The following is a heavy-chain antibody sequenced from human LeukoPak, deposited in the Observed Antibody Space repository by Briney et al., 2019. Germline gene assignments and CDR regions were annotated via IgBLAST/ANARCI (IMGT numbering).Heavy chain of an antibody. CDR3: AKDHSNGGNSRFDY. J-gene: IGHJ4*02. CDR1: GFTFSDHW. D-gene: IGHD4-23*01. Sequence: GGSLRLSCVASGFTFSDHWMHWVRQAPGKGLAWVSRIRNDGGETNYADSVKGRFTISRDNSKNTLYLQMNSLRAEDTAVYYCAKDHSNGGNSRFDYWGQGTLVTVSS. CDR2: IRNDGGET. V-gene: IGHV3-74*01.